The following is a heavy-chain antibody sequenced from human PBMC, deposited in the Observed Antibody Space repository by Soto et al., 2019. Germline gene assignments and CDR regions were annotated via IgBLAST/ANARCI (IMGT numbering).Heavy chain of an antibody. CDR1: SGSVSTYY. CDR2: IFVNGNT. Sequence: SETLSLTCTVASGSVSTYYWSWIRQPAGKGLEWIGRIFVNGNTNYNPSLRSRVTISVDTSKGQFSLNLTSVTAADTAVYFCARSGGSYNFDYWGPGTLVTVSS. J-gene: IGHJ4*02. V-gene: IGHV4-4*07. D-gene: IGHD1-1*01. CDR3: ARSGGSYNFDY.